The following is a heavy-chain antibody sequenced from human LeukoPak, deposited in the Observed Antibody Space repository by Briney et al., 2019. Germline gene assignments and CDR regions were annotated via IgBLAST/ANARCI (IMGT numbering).Heavy chain of an antibody. CDR2: IYYSGST. D-gene: IGHD3-3*01. CDR3: ARSRVNTGFLGD. CDR1: GGSISSYY. J-gene: IGHJ4*02. V-gene: IGHV4-59*01. Sequence: SETLSLTCTVSGGSISSYYWSWIRQPPGKGLEWIGYIYYSGSTNYNPSLKSRVTISVDTSKNQFSLKLSSVTAADTAVYYRARSRVNTGFLGDWGQGTLVTVSS.